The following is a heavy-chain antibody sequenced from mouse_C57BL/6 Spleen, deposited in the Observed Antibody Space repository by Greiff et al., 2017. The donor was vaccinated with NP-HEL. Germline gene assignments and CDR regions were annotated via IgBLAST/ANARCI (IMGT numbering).Heavy chain of an antibody. D-gene: IGHD1-1*01. CDR3: EATDYGSSGGFAY. J-gene: IGHJ3*01. V-gene: IGHV1-19*01. CDR2: INPYNGGT. Sequence: VQLQQSGPVLVKPGASVKMSCKASGYTFTDYYMNWVKQSHGKSLEWIGVINPYNGGTSYNQKFKGKATLTVDKSSSTAYMELNSLTSEDSAVYYCEATDYGSSGGFAYWGQGTLVTVSA. CDR1: GYTFTDYY.